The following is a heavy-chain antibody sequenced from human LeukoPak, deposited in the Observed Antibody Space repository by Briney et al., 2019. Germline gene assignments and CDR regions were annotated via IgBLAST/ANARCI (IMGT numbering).Heavy chain of an antibody. CDR3: AKLPAEWLLYQVPDY. Sequence: GGSLRLSCAASGFTFSSYGMHWVRQAPGKGLEWVAFIQYDGSNKYYADSVKGRFTISRDNSKNTLYLQMNSLRAEDTAVYYCAKLPAEWLLYQVPDYWGQGTLVTVSS. V-gene: IGHV3-30*02. CDR1: GFTFSSYG. J-gene: IGHJ4*02. CDR2: IQYDGSNK. D-gene: IGHD3-3*01.